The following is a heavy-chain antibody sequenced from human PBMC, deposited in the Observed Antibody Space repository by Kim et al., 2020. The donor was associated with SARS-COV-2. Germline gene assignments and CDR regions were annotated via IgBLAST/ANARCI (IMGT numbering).Heavy chain of an antibody. Sequence: SETLSLTCTVSGGSISSGGYYWSWIRQHPGEGLEWIGYIYYSGSTYYNPSLKSRVTISVDTSKNQFSLKLSSVTAADTAVYYCARGGRDGYHDYWGQGTLVTVSS. V-gene: IGHV4-31*03. CDR2: IYYSGST. J-gene: IGHJ4*02. CDR1: GGSISSGGYY. D-gene: IGHD5-12*01. CDR3: ARGGRDGYHDY.